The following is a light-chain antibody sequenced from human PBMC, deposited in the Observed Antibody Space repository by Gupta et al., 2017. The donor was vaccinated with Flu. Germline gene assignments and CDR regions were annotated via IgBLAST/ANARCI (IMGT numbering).Light chain of an antibody. Sequence: QSVLTQPPSVSAAAGQRVTISCSGGRSNVGTNYVSWYQQLPGTVPKVLIYENDNRRSGVPERFSGSKYGTSATLLITGLQTGEEADYYCDAWDASRNALLFGTGTRVTVL. CDR2: END. J-gene: IGLJ1*01. V-gene: IGLV1-51*02. CDR3: DAWDASRNALL. CDR1: RSNVGTNY.